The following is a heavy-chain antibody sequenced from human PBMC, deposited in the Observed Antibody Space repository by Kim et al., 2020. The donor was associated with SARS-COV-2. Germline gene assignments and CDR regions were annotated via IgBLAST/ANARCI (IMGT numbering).Heavy chain of an antibody. V-gene: IGHV4-61*01. CDR1: NGSVSSGSYY. D-gene: IGHD4-4*01. CDR2: IYYSGST. Sequence: SETLSLTCTVSNGSVSSGSYYWSWIRQPPGKGLEWIGYIYYSGSTNYNPSLESRVTISVETSKNQFSLKLSSVTAADTAVYYCARTCDRNYYYFDYWGQG. J-gene: IGHJ4*02. CDR3: ARTCDRNYYYFDY.